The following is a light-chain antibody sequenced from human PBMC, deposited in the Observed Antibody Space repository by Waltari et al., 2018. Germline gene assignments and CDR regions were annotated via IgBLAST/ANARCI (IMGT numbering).Light chain of an antibody. V-gene: IGKV1-33*01. CDR2: DAS. J-gene: IGKJ4*01. Sequence: IQMTQSPSPLSASVGDRVPITCQASQDISNYLNWNQQKPGKAPKLLIYDASNLETGVPSRFSGSGSGTDFTFTISSLQPEDIATYYCQQYDNLPLTFGGGTKVEIK. CDR1: QDISNY. CDR3: QQYDNLPLT.